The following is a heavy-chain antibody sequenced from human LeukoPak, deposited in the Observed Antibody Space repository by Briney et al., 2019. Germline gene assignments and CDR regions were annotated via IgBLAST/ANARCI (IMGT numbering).Heavy chain of an antibody. V-gene: IGHV4-39*01. CDR1: GGSMSSIYY. CDR2: IFYSGIT. D-gene: IGHD1-26*01. J-gene: IGHJ5*02. Sequence: PSETLSLTCNVSGGSMSSIYYCGWIRPPPGGGLGGMGNIFYSGITYYNPSLRSRVTIAIDTSKSQFSLKLTSVTAADTAVYYCARQSFGPFQVGPETPTESWGQGTLVTVSS. CDR3: ARQSFGPFQVGPETPTES.